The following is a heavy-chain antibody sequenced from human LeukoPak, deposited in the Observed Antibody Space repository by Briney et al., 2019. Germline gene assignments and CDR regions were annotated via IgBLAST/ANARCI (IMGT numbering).Heavy chain of an antibody. J-gene: IGHJ3*02. CDR2: IYSGGST. CDR3: ARAGYYDSSGYYMTDPDAFDI. D-gene: IGHD3-22*01. Sequence: GGSLRLSCAASGFTVSSNYMSWVRQAPGKGLEWVSVIYSGGSTYYADSVKGRFTISRDNSKNTLYLKMNSLRAEDTAVYYCARAGYYDSSGYYMTDPDAFDIWGQGTMVTVSS. CDR1: GFTVSSNY. V-gene: IGHV3-53*01.